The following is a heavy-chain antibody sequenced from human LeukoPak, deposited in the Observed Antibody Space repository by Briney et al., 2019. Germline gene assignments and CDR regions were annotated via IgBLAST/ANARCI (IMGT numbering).Heavy chain of an antibody. V-gene: IGHV3-74*01. CDR1: GFTFSSYW. CDR2: IDSDGHPT. Sequence: PGGSLRLSCAASGFTFSSYWMHWVRQAPGKGLVWVSRIDSDGHPTTYADSLKGRFTISRDNAKNTLYLQMNGLSAEDTAVYYCATAPQVTAILDWGQGTLVTVSS. D-gene: IGHD2-21*02. J-gene: IGHJ4*02. CDR3: ATAPQVTAILD.